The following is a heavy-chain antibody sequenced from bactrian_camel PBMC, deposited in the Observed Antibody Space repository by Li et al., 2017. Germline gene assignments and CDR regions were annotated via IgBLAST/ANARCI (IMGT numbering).Heavy chain of an antibody. J-gene: IGHJ4*01. V-gene: IGHV3S1*01. CDR3: LKGTTIPGAP. CDR1: GFFFSSYW. D-gene: IGHD7*01. Sequence: HVQLVESGGGSVQAGGSLRLSCAASGFFFSSYWMYWVRQAPGKGLEWLSTITASFVTYYAPSLKGRFNISRDNAKNTLYLQLDGLQSDDTAMYYCLKGTTIPGAPRGQGTQVTVS. CDR2: ITASFVT.